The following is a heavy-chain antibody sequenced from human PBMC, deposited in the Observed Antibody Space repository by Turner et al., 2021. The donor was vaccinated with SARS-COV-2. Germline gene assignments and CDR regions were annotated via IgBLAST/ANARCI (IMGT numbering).Heavy chain of an antibody. CDR1: GYSFTGHY. V-gene: IGHV1-2*02. D-gene: IGHD5-12*01. CDR2: INPNSGDT. Sequence: QVQLVQSGAEVKKPGASVKVSCTASGYSFTGHYMHWVRQAPGQGLGWMGWINPNSGDTKFPQRFQGRVTMTRDTSINTAYMELNRLRSDDTAVYYCARGDGGFDFDSWFDPWGQGTLVVVSS. CDR3: ARGDGGFDFDSWFDP. J-gene: IGHJ5*02.